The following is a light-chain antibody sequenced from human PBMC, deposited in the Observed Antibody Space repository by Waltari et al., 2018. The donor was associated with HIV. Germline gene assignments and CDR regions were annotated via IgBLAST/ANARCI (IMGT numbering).Light chain of an antibody. V-gene: IGKV1-39*01. CDR3: QQSYSTPRT. CDR1: QSISNY. Sequence: DFQMTQSPSSLSASAGDRVTITCRASQSISNYLNWYQQKPGKAPKLLIYAASSLQSGVPSRVSCSGSGTDFTLTISSLQPEDFATYYCQQSYSTPRTFGQGTKLEIK. CDR2: AAS. J-gene: IGKJ2*01.